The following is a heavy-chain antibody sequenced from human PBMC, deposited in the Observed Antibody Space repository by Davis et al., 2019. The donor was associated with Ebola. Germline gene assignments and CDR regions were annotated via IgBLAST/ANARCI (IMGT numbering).Heavy chain of an antibody. CDR2: IKPDGSAI. J-gene: IGHJ4*02. CDR1: GFSFSTYW. Sequence: PGGSLRLSCATSGFSFSTYWMNWVRQDPGKGLEWVATIKPDGSAIYYVDSVRGRLTISRDNSKNTVYLQMNSLRADDTAIYYCATYVQRGPDDWGRGTFVTVSS. CDR3: ATYVQRGPDD. V-gene: IGHV3-7*03. D-gene: IGHD1-1*01.